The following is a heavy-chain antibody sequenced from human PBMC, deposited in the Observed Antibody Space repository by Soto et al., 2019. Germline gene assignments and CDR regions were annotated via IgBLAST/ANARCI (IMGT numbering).Heavy chain of an antibody. CDR3: VRGDNWNDEASDY. V-gene: IGHV3-33*01. D-gene: IGHD1-1*01. CDR1: GFMFSNHG. Sequence: GGSLRLSCAASGFMFSNHGMHWVRQAPGKGLEWVAVIWSDGNNRYYADSVKGRFTISRDNSKNKLYLQMNSPRAEDTAVYYCVRGDNWNDEASDYWGQGTLVTVSS. CDR2: IWSDGNNR. J-gene: IGHJ4*02.